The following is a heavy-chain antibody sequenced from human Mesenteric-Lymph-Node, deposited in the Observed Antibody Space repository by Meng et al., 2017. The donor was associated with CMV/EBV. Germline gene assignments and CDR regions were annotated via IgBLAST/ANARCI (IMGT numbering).Heavy chain of an antibody. CDR2: ISSSSSTI. CDR1: GFTFSSYS. D-gene: IGHD1-20*01. Sequence: GESLKISCAASGFTFSSYSMNWVRQAPGKGLEWVSYISSSSSTIYYADSVKGRFTISRDNSKNTLYLQMNSLRAEDTAVYYCAINYSFDYWGQGTLVTVSS. J-gene: IGHJ4*02. V-gene: IGHV3-48*01. CDR3: AINYSFDY.